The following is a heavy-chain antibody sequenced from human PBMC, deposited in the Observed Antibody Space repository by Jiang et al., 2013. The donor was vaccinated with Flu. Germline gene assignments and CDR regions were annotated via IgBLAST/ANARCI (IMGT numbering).Heavy chain of an antibody. CDR3: ARVEAAAGHY. CDR1: GGSISSGSYY. CDR2: IYTSGST. V-gene: IGHV4-61*02. Sequence: GGSISSGSYYWSWIRQPAGKGLEWIGRIYTSGSTNXNPSLKSRVTISVDTSKNQFSLKLSSVTAADTAVYYCARVEAAAGHYWGQGTLVTVSS. J-gene: IGHJ4*02. D-gene: IGHD6-13*01.